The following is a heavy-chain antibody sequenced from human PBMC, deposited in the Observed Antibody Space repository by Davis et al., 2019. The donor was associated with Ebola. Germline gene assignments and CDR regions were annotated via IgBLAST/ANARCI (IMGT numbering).Heavy chain of an antibody. V-gene: IGHV1-46*01. CDR3: ARRKDAVLSRVNAFDI. CDR2: INPSGGST. D-gene: IGHD4/OR15-4a*01. J-gene: IGHJ3*02. CDR1: GYTFTSYY. Sequence: ASVKVSCKASGYTFTSYYMHWVRQAPGQGLEWMGIINPSGGSTSYAQKFQGRVTMTRDTSTSTVYMELSSLRSEDTAVYYCARRKDAVLSRVNAFDIWGQGTMVTVSS.